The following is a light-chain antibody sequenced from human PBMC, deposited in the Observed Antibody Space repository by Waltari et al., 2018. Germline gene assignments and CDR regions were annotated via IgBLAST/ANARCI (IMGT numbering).Light chain of an antibody. V-gene: IGLV2-14*01. CDR3: SAYRGSSALV. CDR2: EVS. Sequence: QSALTQPASVSGSPAQSITISCTGTSSAVGAYNYVPWFQQHPGKAPKLLIYEVSNRPSGVSSRFSGSRSGNTASLTISGLQAEDEADYYCSAYRGSSALVFGTGTKVTVL. J-gene: IGLJ1*01. CDR1: SSAVGAYNY.